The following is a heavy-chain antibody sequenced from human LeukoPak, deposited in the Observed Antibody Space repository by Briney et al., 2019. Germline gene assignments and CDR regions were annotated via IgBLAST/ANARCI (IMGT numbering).Heavy chain of an antibody. CDR1: GGSIRSYY. Sequence: SETLSLTCTVSGGSIRSYYWGWIRQPPGKGLEWIGCIHYTGSTNYNPSLKSRVTISVDTSKNQFSLQLSSVTATDTAVYFCARHSSSWYPDYWGQGTLVTVSS. CDR2: IHYTGST. V-gene: IGHV4-59*08. J-gene: IGHJ4*02. CDR3: ARHSSSWYPDY. D-gene: IGHD6-13*01.